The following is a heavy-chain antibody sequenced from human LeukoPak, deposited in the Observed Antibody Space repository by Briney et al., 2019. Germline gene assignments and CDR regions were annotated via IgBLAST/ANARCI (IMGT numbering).Heavy chain of an antibody. J-gene: IGHJ4*02. CDR1: GYTFTDYY. V-gene: IGHV1-2*02. CDR3: ARDLGFCSGGSCGSMTTVTSYDY. Sequence: ASVKVSCKASGYTFTDYYMHWVRQAPGQGLEWMGWLNPNSGAPNFAQKFQGRVTMTRDTSITTAYMELSRLRSDDTAVYYCARDLGFCSGGSCGSMTTVTSYDYWGQGTLVTVSS. CDR2: LNPNSGAP. D-gene: IGHD2-15*01.